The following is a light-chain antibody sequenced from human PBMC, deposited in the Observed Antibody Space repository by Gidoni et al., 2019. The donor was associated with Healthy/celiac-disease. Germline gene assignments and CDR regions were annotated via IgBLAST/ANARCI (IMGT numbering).Light chain of an antibody. J-gene: IGKJ1*01. CDR2: GAS. V-gene: IGKV3-20*01. CDR1: QSVSSSY. Sequence: EIVLTQSPGTLSLSPGERATLSCRASQSVSSSYLAWYQQKPGQAPRLLIYGASSRATGIPDRFSGSGSGTDFTLTISRLEPEDVAVYYCQQYGSSPGTFXQXTKVEIK. CDR3: QQYGSSPGT.